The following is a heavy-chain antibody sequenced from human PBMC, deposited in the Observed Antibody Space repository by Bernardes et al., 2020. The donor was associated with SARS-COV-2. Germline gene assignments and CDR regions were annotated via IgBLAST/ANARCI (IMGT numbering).Heavy chain of an antibody. J-gene: IGHJ2*01. V-gene: IGHV5-10-1*01. CDR3: ATNLITPTGRNSYFDL. D-gene: IGHD6-13*01. CDR1: GYNFINHW. CDR2: IHPDGSDT. Sequence: GESLKISCKGSGYNFINHWITWVRQMPGAGLQWMGAIHPDGSDTDYSPSFQGHVTFSIDKSINTAYLQWSSLKASDSAMYFCATNLITPTGRNSYFDLWGRGTLVSVSS.